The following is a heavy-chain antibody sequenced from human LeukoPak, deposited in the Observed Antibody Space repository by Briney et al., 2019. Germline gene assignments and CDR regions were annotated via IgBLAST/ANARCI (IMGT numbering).Heavy chain of an antibody. J-gene: IGHJ4*02. CDR2: ISSSGSSI. V-gene: IGHV3-48*01. D-gene: IGHD3-10*01. Sequence: GGSLRLSCAASGFTFSSYNMNWVRQAPGKGLDWVSFISSSGSSITYADSVKSRFTISRDNVKNSLYLQMNSLRAEDTAVYYCARRKANSDGEFDYWGQGTLVTVSS. CDR1: GFTFSSYN. CDR3: ARRKANSDGEFDY.